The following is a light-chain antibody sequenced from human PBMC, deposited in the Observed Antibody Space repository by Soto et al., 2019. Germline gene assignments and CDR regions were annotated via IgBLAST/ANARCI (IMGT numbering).Light chain of an antibody. Sequence: QSALTQPASVSGSPGQSITISCTGTSSDVGGSNYVSWYQQHPGKAPKLMIYEVANRPSGVSNRFSGSKSGNTASLTISGLPPEDEAHYYCSSYTTSTTLGVVFGGGTKVTVL. CDR2: EVA. CDR1: SSDVGGSNY. V-gene: IGLV2-14*01. J-gene: IGLJ2*01. CDR3: SSYTTSTTLGVV.